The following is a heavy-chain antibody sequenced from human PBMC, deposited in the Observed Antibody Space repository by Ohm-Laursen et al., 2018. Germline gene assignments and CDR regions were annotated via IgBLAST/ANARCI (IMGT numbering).Heavy chain of an antibody. CDR2: KNISGN. CDR1: GGAISSYY. CDR3: AGRGY. V-gene: IGHV4-4*07. Sequence: SQTLSLTCPISGGAISSYYWSWIRQPAGKGLEWIGRKNISGNNYNPSLKSRVTMSVDTSKNQFSLNLSSVTAADTAVYYCAGRGYWGQGTLVTVSS. J-gene: IGHJ4*02. D-gene: IGHD1-26*01.